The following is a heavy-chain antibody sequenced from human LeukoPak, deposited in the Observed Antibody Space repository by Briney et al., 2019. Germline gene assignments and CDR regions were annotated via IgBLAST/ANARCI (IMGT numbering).Heavy chain of an antibody. CDR1: GFTFSSYG. CDR2: IWYDGSNK. CDR3: VREAKYYDVLTGYSITHPFVY. D-gene: IGHD3-9*01. V-gene: IGHV3-33*01. Sequence: PGGSLRLSCAASGFTFSSYGMHWVRQAPGKGLEWVAVIWYDGSNKYYADSVKGRFTISRDNSKNTLYLQINSLRAEDTAVYYCVREAKYYDVLTGYSITHPFVYWGQGTLVTASS. J-gene: IGHJ4*02.